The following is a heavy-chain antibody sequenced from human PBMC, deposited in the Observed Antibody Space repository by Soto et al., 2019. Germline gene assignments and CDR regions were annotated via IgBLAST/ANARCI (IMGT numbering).Heavy chain of an antibody. V-gene: IGHV3-21*01. Sequence: GSRRLSCAASGFTFSSYSMNWVRQAPGKGLEWVSSISSSSGYIYYADSVKGRFNISRDNAKNSLYLQMNSLRAEDTAVYYCARTWAVPFDYWGQGTLGTVSS. J-gene: IGHJ4*02. CDR2: ISSSSGYI. CDR3: ARTWAVPFDY. D-gene: IGHD2-2*01. CDR1: GFTFSSYS.